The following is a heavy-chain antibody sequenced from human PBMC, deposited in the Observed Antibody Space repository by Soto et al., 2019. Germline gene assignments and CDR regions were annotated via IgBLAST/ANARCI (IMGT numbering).Heavy chain of an antibody. J-gene: IGHJ5*02. CDR3: ARAYKLRYFDWLLEFDP. V-gene: IGHV4-31*03. CDR1: GVSISSGGHY. CDR2: IYYSGST. D-gene: IGHD3-9*01. Sequence: PSETPSLIFTVSGVSISSGGHYWSWIRQHPGMGLEWIGYIYYSGSTYYNPSLKSRVTISVDTSKNQFSLKLSSVTAADTAVYYCARAYKLRYFDWLLEFDPWGQGTLVTVSS.